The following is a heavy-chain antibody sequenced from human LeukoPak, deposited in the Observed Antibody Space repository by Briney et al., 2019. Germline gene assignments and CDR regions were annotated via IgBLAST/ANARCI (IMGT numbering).Heavy chain of an antibody. CDR2: IDPSDSYT. Sequence: GESLKISCKGSGYSYTNNWISWVRQMPGKGLEWMGKIDPSDSYTNYSPSFQGQVTISSDKSISTAYLQWSSLKASDTAMYYCARVRNGGNSHDASDIWGQGTVVTVSS. CDR3: ARVRNGGNSHDASDI. D-gene: IGHD4-23*01. J-gene: IGHJ3*02. V-gene: IGHV5-10-1*01. CDR1: GYSYTNNW.